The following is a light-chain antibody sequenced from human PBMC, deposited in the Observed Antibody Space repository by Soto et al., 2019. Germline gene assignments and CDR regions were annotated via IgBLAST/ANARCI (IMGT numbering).Light chain of an antibody. CDR2: DAS. J-gene: IGKJ3*01. V-gene: IGKV3-11*01. CDR3: QQRSNWPPFT. Sequence: EIVLTQSPATLSLSPGERATLSCRASQTVSFYLAWYQQKPGQAPRLLIYDASKRATSTPARFGGSGSGTDFTLTISSLEPEDFAVYYCQQRSNWPPFTFGPGTKVDIK. CDR1: QTVSFY.